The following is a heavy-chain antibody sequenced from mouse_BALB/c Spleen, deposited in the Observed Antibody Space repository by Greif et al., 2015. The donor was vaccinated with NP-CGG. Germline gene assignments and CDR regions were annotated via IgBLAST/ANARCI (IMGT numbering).Heavy chain of an antibody. CDR2: ISSGGGST. J-gene: IGHJ1*01. V-gene: IGHV5-12-1*01. D-gene: IGHD2-2*01. CDR3: ARYGYDYWYFDV. CDR1: GFAFSSYD. Sequence: EVQVVEPGGGLVKPGGSLKLSCAASGFAFSSYDMSWVRQTPEKRLEWVAYISSGGGSTYYPDTVKGRFTISRDNAKNTLYLQMSSLKSEDTAMYYCARYGYDYWYFDVWGAGTTVTVSS.